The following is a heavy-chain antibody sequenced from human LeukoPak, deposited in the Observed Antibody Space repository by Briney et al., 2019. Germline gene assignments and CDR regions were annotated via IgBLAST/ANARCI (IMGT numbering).Heavy chain of an antibody. CDR2: SDLEDVET. Sequence: ASVKVSCKVSGDSLTDLSMHWVRQAPGKGLEWMGGSDLEDVETVYAQKFEDRLTVTEDTSTGTAYMELRSLTSEDTALYYCATGASTAMRGLDVWDQGTTVTVSS. J-gene: IGHJ6*02. CDR1: GDSLTDLS. CDR3: ATGASTAMRGLDV. V-gene: IGHV1-24*01. D-gene: IGHD2-2*01.